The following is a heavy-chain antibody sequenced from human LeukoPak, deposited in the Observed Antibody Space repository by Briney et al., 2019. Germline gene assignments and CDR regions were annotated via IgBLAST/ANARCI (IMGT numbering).Heavy chain of an antibody. V-gene: IGHV3-30-3*01. D-gene: IGHD2-21*02. CDR1: GFTFSSYA. Sequence: GRSLRLSCAASGFTFSSYAMHWVRQAPGKGLEWVAVISYDRSNKYYADSVKGRFTISRDNSKNTLYLQMNSLRAEDTAVYYCARDARGAYCGGDCSPYFDYWGQGTLVTVSS. J-gene: IGHJ4*02. CDR2: ISYDRSNK. CDR3: ARDARGAYCGGDCSPYFDY.